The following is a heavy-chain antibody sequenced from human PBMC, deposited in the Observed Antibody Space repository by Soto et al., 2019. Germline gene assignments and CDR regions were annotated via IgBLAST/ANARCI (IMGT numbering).Heavy chain of an antibody. D-gene: IGHD3-22*01. J-gene: IGHJ4*02. V-gene: IGHV1-69*13. CDR1: GGTFSSYA. CDR3: ARWYYYDSSGYSSFDY. Sequence: ASVKVSCKASGGTFSSYAISWVRQAPGQGLEWMGGIIPIFGTANYAQKFQGRVTITADESTSTAYMELSSLRSEDTAVYYCARWYYYDSSGYSSFDYWGQGTLVTVSS. CDR2: IIPIFGTA.